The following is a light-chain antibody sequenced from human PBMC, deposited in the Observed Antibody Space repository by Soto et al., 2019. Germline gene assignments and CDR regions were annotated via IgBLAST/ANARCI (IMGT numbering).Light chain of an antibody. J-gene: IGKJ3*01. CDR2: GAS. Sequence: EIVLTQSPGTLSLSPGERATLSCRASQSVSSSYLAWYQQKPGQAPRLLIYGASSRATGIPDRFSGSGSGTDFNLTISRLETKDFAVYYCQQYGSSLLFTFGPGTKVDIK. CDR1: QSVSSSY. V-gene: IGKV3-20*01. CDR3: QQYGSSLLFT.